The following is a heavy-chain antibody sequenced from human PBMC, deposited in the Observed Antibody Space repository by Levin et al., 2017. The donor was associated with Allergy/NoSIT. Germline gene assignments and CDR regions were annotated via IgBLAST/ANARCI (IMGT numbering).Heavy chain of an antibody. D-gene: IGHD5-18*01. Sequence: GGSLRLSCAASGFSFSNAWMSWVRQAPGKGLEWVGRIKSKTDGGTTDYAAPVKGRFTISRDDSKNTVHLQMNSLKTEDTAVYFCTVYVDTALVWAQGTLVTVSS. CDR3: TVYVDTALV. V-gene: IGHV3-15*01. CDR2: IKSKTDGGTT. CDR1: GFSFSNAW. J-gene: IGHJ4*02.